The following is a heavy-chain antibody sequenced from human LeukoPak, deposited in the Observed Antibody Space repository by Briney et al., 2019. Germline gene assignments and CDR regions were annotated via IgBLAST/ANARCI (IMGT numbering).Heavy chain of an antibody. CDR3: ARVQYYDFSKNWFDP. J-gene: IGHJ5*02. V-gene: IGHV4-59*01. CDR1: GGSISSYY. Sequence: PSETLSLTCTVSGGSISSYYWSWIRQPPGKGLEWIGYIYYSGSTNYNPSLKSRVTISVDTSKNQFSLKLSSVTAADTAVYYCARVQYYDFSKNWFDPWGQGTLVTVSS. D-gene: IGHD3-3*01. CDR2: IYYSGST.